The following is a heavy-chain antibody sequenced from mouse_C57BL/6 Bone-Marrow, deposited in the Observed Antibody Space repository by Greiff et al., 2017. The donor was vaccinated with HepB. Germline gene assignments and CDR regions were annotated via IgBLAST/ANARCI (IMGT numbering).Heavy chain of an antibody. V-gene: IGHV1-62-2*01. CDR2: FYPGSGSI. CDR1: GYTFTEYT. D-gene: IGHD1-1*01. Sequence: QVQLQQSGAELVKPGASVKLSCKASGYTFTEYTIHWVKQRSGQGLEWIGWFYPGSGSIKYNEKFKDKATLTADKSPSTVYMELSRLTSEDSAVYFCARHVHYYYGSSPHWYFDVWGTGTTVTVSS. CDR3: ARHVHYYYGSSPHWYFDV. J-gene: IGHJ1*03.